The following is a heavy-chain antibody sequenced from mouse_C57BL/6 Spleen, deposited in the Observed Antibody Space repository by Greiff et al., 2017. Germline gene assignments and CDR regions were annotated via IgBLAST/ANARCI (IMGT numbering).Heavy chain of an antibody. D-gene: IGHD2-4*01. V-gene: IGHV5-9*01. CDR3: ARRDDYTAWFAY. CDR1: GFTFSSYT. CDR2: ISGGGGNT. Sequence: EVQVVESGGGLVKPGGSLKLSCAASGFTFSSYTMSWVRQTPEKRLEWVATISGGGGNTYYPDSVKGRFTISRDNAKNTLYLQMSSLRSEDTALYYCARRDDYTAWFAYWGQGTLVTVSA. J-gene: IGHJ3*01.